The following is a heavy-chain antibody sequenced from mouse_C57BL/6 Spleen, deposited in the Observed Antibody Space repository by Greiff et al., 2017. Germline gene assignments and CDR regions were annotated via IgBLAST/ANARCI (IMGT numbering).Heavy chain of an antibody. V-gene: IGHV8-8*01. CDR1: GFSLSTFGMG. J-gene: IGHJ4*01. CDR3: ARLYYYGSSPYAMDY. Sequence: QVTLKESGPGILQPSQTLRLTCSFSGFSLSTFGMGVGWIRQPSGKGLEWLAHIWWDDDKYYNPALKSRLTISKDTSKNQVFLKIANVDTADTATYYCARLYYYGSSPYAMDYWGQGTSVTVAS. D-gene: IGHD1-1*01. CDR2: IWWDDDK.